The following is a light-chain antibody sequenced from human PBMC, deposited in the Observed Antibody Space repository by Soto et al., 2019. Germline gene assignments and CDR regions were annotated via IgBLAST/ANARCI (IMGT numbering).Light chain of an antibody. Sequence: DIQMTQSPSSLSASVGDRVTITCRASQSISSYLHWYQQKPGKAPKLLIYKASSLESGVPSRFSGSGSGTEFTLTISSLQPDDFATYYCQQYNSYWTFGQGTKVEIK. V-gene: IGKV1-5*03. J-gene: IGKJ1*01. CDR2: KAS. CDR1: QSISSY. CDR3: QQYNSYWT.